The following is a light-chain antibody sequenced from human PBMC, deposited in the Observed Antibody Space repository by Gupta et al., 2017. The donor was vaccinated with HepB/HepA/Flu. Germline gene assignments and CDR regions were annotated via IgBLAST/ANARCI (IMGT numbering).Light chain of an antibody. Sequence: EIVLTQSPATLSLSPGERATLSCRASQSVSSYLAWYQQKPGQAPRRLIYDASNRATGIPARLSGSGSGTDFTLTISGLEPEDFAVYYCQQRSNWLTFGGGTKVEIK. CDR1: QSVSSY. V-gene: IGKV3-11*01. CDR2: DAS. J-gene: IGKJ4*01. CDR3: QQRSNWLT.